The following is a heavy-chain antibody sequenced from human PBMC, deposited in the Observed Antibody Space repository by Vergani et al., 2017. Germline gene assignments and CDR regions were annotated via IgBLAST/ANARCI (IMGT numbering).Heavy chain of an antibody. D-gene: IGHD3-10*01. J-gene: IGHJ4*02. CDR2: ISGSGGST. Sequence: EVQLLESGGGLVQPGGSLRLSCAASGFTFSSYAMSWVRQAPGKGLEWVSAISGSGGSTYYADSVKGRFTISRDNSTNTLYLQMNSLRAEDTAVYYCAEAPFGELHFNYGGQETLVTVPP. CDR1: GFTFSSYA. V-gene: IGHV3-23*01. CDR3: AEAPFGELHFNY.